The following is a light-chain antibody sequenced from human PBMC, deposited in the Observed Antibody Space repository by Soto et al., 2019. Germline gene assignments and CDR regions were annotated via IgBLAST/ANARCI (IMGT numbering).Light chain of an antibody. CDR1: RSDIGGFNY. V-gene: IGLV2-14*01. CDR3: SSYPTSSTLAV. Sequence: QSVLNQPASVSGSPGQSITISCTGTRSDIGGFNYVSWFQQHPGTAPKLMIYEVSTRPSGVSNRFSGSKSGNTASLTISALQAEDDAEHYSSSYPTSSTLAVFGAGTKVTVL. J-gene: IGLJ1*01. CDR2: EVS.